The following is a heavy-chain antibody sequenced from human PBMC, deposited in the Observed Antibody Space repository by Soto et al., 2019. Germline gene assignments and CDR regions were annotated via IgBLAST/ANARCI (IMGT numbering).Heavy chain of an antibody. CDR2: ISSGSSYI. CDR1: GFSLSISG. CDR3: ARDPTWSAFTLDS. V-gene: IGHV3-21*06. J-gene: IGHJ4*02. D-gene: IGHD2-8*02. Sequence: GGSLRLSCVASGFSLSISGMNWVRQAPGKGLEWVSYISSGSSYIYYADSVKGRFTIPRDNAKNSMYLQMNSLRAEDTAMYYCARDPTWSAFTLDSWGQGTLVTVSS.